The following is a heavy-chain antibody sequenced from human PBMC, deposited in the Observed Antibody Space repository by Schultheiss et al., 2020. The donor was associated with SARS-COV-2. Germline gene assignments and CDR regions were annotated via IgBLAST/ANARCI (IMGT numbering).Heavy chain of an antibody. V-gene: IGHV4-30-4*08. Sequence: SGPTLVKPTQTLTLTCTFSGFSLSTSGVGVGWIRQPPGKGLQWVGEIDQSGRTSYFPSLKNRVTISADTSKMQVYLNLTSVTAADTAVYYCARVSRARYCSSTSCSPYYGMDVWGQGTTVTVSS. J-gene: IGHJ6*02. CDR1: GFSLSTSGVG. CDR3: ARVSRARYCSSTSCSPYYGMDV. D-gene: IGHD2-2*01. CDR2: IDQSGRT.